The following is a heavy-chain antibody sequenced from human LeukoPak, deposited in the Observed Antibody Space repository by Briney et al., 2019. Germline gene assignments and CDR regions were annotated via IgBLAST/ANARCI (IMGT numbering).Heavy chain of an antibody. CDR1: GFTLSSYE. V-gene: IGHV3-48*03. CDR3: ARHDSGSFSDAFDI. Sequence: GGSLRLSCAASGFTLSSYEMNWVRQAPGKGLEWVSYISSSGTTIYYADSVKGRFTISRDNAKNSLHLQMNSLRAEDTAVCYCARHDSGSFSDAFDIWGQGTMVTVSS. D-gene: IGHD1-26*01. CDR2: ISSSGTTI. J-gene: IGHJ3*02.